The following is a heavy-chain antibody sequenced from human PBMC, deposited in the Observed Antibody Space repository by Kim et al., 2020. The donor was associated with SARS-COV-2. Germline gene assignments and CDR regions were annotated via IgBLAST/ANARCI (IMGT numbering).Heavy chain of an antibody. V-gene: IGHV3-23*01. D-gene: IGHD3-3*01. Sequence: GGSLRLSCAASGFTFSSYAMRWVRQAPGKGLEWVSAISGSGGSTYYADSVKGRFTISRDNSKNTLYLQMNSLRAEDTAVYYCAKDGSITLFGVLTGDYGMDVWGQGTTVTVSS. J-gene: IGHJ6*02. CDR1: GFTFSSYA. CDR2: ISGSGGST. CDR3: AKDGSITLFGVLTGDYGMDV.